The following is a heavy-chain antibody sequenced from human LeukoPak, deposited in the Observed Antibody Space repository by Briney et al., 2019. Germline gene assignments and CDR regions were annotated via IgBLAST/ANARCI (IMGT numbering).Heavy chain of an antibody. Sequence: GGSLRLSCSASGFTLSTYAMHWVRQAPGKGLEWVAVISYDGSNKYYADSVKGRVTLSRDNSKNMLYLQMNSLRPEDTAVYYCARRYSNTWYYFDYCGQGTLVTVSS. J-gene: IGHJ4*02. V-gene: IGHV3-30-3*01. CDR3: ARRYSNTWYYFDY. D-gene: IGHD6-13*01. CDR2: ISYDGSNK. CDR1: GFTLSTYA.